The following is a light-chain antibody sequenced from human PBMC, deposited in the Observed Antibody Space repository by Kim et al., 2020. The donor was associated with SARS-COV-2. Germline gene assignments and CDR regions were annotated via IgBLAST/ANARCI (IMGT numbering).Light chain of an antibody. CDR2: SNN. V-gene: IGLV1-44*01. Sequence: GQRVTIYCSGRSSNIGSNTVNWYQQLPGTAPKLLIYSNNQRPSGVPDRFSGSKSGTSASLAISGLQSEDEADYYCAAWDDSLNGRVFGGGTKLTVL. CDR1: SSNIGSNT. J-gene: IGLJ3*02. CDR3: AAWDDSLNGRV.